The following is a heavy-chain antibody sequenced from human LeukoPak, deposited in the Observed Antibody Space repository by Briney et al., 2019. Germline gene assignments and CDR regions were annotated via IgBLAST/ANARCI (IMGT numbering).Heavy chain of an antibody. Sequence: ASVKVSCKASGYTSTRYGITWVRQAPGQGLEWMGWISAYNGHTNYAQKLQGRVTMTRDTSASTVYMELSSLRSEDTAVYYCARGGIAAAGTPIDYWGQGTLVTVSS. V-gene: IGHV1-18*01. CDR3: ARGGIAAAGTPIDY. D-gene: IGHD6-13*01. CDR1: GYTSTRYG. J-gene: IGHJ4*02. CDR2: ISAYNGHT.